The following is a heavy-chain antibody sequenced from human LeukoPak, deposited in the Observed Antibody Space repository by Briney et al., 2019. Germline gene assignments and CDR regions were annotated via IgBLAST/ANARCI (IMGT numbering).Heavy chain of an antibody. V-gene: IGHV4-61*09. CDR1: VGSISSGNYY. CDR2: IYMSGST. D-gene: IGHD6-13*01. Sequence: SRTLSLTCTVSVGSISSGNYYYSWIRQSAGKGREWIGNIYMSGSTRYNPSLMSRVAMSVDTSKDQFSLKISSATAADTAVYYCARDWGIAAATPYYFDHWGQGILVTVSS. CDR3: ARDWGIAAATPYYFDH. J-gene: IGHJ4*02.